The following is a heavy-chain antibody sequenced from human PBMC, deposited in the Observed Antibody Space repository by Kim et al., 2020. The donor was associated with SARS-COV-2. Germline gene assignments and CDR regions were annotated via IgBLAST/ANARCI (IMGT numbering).Heavy chain of an antibody. CDR2: ISAYNGNT. CDR1: GYTFTDYG. Sequence: ASVKVSCKASGYTFTDYGVSWVRQAPGHGLEWLGWISAYNGNTNYAQKVQDRVTMTTDAYTDTASMELRSLRSDDTAVYYCVRDRSGRDWFDPWGQGTLV. J-gene: IGHJ5*02. CDR3: VRDRSGRDWFDP. V-gene: IGHV1-18*01.